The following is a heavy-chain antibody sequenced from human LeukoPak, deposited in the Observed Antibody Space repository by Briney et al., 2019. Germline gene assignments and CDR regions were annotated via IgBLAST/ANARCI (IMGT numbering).Heavy chain of an antibody. CDR2: IYHSGST. J-gene: IGHJ6*02. D-gene: IGHD1-1*01. V-gene: IGHV4-30-2*05. CDR3: ARKPNSGPGYYYSYGMDV. CDR1: GGSISSGGYY. Sequence: PSQTLSLTCTVSGGSISSGGYYWSWIRQPPGKGLEWIGYIYHSGSTYYNPSLKSRVTISVDTSKNQFSLKLSSVTAADTAVYYCARKPNSGPGYYYSYGMDVWGQGTTVTVSS.